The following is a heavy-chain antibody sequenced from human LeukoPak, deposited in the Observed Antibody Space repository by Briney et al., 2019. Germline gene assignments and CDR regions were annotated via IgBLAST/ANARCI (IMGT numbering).Heavy chain of an antibody. V-gene: IGHV3-23*01. Sequence: GGSLRLSCAASGFTFSNYAMSWVRQAPGGGLEWVSAISGSGDTTFHADSVKGRFTTSRDNSKNTLSLQMSGLGVEDSAGYFCAKDTSAWWYHRAYMNVWGTGTTVTVSS. CDR2: ISGSGDTT. D-gene: IGHD2-15*01. CDR3: AKDTSAWWYHRAYMNV. CDR1: GFTFSNYA. J-gene: IGHJ6*03.